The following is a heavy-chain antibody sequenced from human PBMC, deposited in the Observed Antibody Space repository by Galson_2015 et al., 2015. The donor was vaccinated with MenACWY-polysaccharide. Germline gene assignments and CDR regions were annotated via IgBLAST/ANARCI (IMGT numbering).Heavy chain of an antibody. CDR2: ISYDATNK. Sequence: SLRLSCAASGFTFSSYAMHWVRQAPGKGLEWVTIISYDATNKYCADSVKGRFAISRDNSKNTLYLQMNSLRAEDTAVYYCAREYCSRTSCQLIDCWGQGTLVTVSS. J-gene: IGHJ4*02. V-gene: IGHV3-30*09. D-gene: IGHD2-2*01. CDR3: AREYCSRTSCQLIDC. CDR1: GFTFSSYA.